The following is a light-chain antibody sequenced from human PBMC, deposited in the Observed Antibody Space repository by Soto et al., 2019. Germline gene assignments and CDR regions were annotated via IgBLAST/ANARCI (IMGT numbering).Light chain of an antibody. CDR2: EVS. CDR3: SSHTSTSTVV. CDR1: SSDVGGYKY. V-gene: IGLV2-14*01. Sequence: QSVLTQPASVSGSPGQSTTISCTGTSSDVGGYKYVSWYQQHPGKAPKLMIYEVSNRPSGVSNRFSGSKSGNTASLTISGLQAEDEADYYCSSHTSTSTVVFGGGTKVTVL. J-gene: IGLJ2*01.